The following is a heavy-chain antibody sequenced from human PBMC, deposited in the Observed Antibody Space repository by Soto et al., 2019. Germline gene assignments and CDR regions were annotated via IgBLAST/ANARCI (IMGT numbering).Heavy chain of an antibody. CDR2: IYYSGST. D-gene: IGHD2-2*01. Sequence: QVQLQESGPGLVKPSETLSLTCTVSGGSISSYYWSWIRQPPGKGLEWIGYIYYSGSTNYNPSLKSRVTISVDTAKNQFSLKLSSVTAADTAVYYCARGLWKYQLPTFGYFDLWGRGTLVTVSS. CDR3: ARGLWKYQLPTFGYFDL. CDR1: GGSISSYY. J-gene: IGHJ2*01. V-gene: IGHV4-59*01.